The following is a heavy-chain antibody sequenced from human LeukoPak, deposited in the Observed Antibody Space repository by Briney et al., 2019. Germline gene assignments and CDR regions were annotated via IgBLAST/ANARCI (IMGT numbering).Heavy chain of an antibody. V-gene: IGHV4-4*02. D-gene: IGHD5-18*01. CDR1: GGSISSTNW. CDR2: IYHSGST. Sequence: PSGTLSLTCAVSGGSISSTNWWNWVRQPPGKGLEWIGEIYHSGSTNYNPSLKSRVTISVDKSKNQFSLKLSSVTASDTAMYYCARHGPFSRGYGYGYDCWGQGTLVTVSS. CDR3: ARHGPFSRGYGYGYDC. J-gene: IGHJ4*02.